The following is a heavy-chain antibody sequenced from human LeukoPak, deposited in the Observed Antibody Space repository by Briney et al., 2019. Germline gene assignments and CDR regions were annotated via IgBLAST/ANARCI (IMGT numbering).Heavy chain of an antibody. V-gene: IGHV3-73*01. CDR1: GFTFSDSA. J-gene: IGHJ5*02. CDR3: TRDSGTTNWFDP. Sequence: GGSVKLSCVASGFTFSDSAIHWVRQSSGKGLEWIGHMDKKTNLYATALAASVKGRFTVSRDESKNTAYLHMNSLKTEDTALYYCTRDSGTTNWFDPWGQGTLVTVSS. CDR2: MDKKTNLYAT. D-gene: IGHD1-26*01.